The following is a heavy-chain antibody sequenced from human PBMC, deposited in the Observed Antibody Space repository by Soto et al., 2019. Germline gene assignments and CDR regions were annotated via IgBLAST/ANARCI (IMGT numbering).Heavy chain of an antibody. V-gene: IGHV1-24*01. CDR3: ATVDAPTTYDYYYYTMDV. CDR2: FDPEDGET. CDR1: GYTLTELS. Sequence: ASVKVSCKVSGYTLTELSMHWVRQAPGKGLEWMGGFDPEDGETIYAQKFQGRVTMTEDTSTDTAYMELSSLRSEDTAVYYCATVDAPTTYDYYYYTMDVWGKGTTVTVSS. J-gene: IGHJ6*04.